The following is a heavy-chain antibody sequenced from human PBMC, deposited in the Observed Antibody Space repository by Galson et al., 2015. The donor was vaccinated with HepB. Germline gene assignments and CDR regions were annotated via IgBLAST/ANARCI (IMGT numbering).Heavy chain of an antibody. J-gene: IGHJ6*02. CDR1: GYTFTSYG. CDR2: ISAYNGYT. Sequence: SVKVSCKASGYTFTSYGISWVRQAPGQGLEWMGCISAYNGYTKYAQKLQGRVTMTTDTSTSTAYMELMSLRSDDTAVYYCARNGYSGYDSDYYYYYGMDVWCQGTTVTVSS. D-gene: IGHD5-12*01. CDR3: ARNGYSGYDSDYYYYYGMDV. V-gene: IGHV1-18*04.